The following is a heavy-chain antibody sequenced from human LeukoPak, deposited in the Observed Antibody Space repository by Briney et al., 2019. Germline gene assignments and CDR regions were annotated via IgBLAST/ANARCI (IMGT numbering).Heavy chain of an antibody. Sequence: PGGSLRLSSAASGFTFSSYAMSWVRQAPGKGLEWVSAISGSGGSTYYADSVKGRFTISRDNSKNTLYLQMNSLRAEDTAVYYCAKDWGRRAACPNWFDPWGQGPLVTVSS. CDR2: ISGSGGST. CDR3: AKDWGRRAACPNWFDP. CDR1: GFTFSSYA. J-gene: IGHJ5*02. D-gene: IGHD6-6*01. V-gene: IGHV3-23*01.